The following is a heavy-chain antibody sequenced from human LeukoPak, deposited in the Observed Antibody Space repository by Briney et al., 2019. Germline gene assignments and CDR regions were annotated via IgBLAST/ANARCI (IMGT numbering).Heavy chain of an antibody. V-gene: IGHV1-69*13. Sequence: SVKVSCKASGGTFSSYAISWVRQAPGQGLEWMGGIIPIFGTTNYAQKFQGRVTITADESTSTAYMELSRLRSDDTAVYYCGRVHSNSWYQSDYWGQGTLVTVSS. J-gene: IGHJ4*02. CDR2: IIPIFGTT. CDR1: GGTFSSYA. D-gene: IGHD6-13*01. CDR3: GRVHSNSWYQSDY.